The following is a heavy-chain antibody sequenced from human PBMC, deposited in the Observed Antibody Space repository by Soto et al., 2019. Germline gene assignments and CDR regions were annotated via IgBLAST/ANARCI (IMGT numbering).Heavy chain of an antibody. V-gene: IGHV3-23*01. CDR3: AKVPIASSSGGSYYYFDY. CDR1: GFTFSSYA. J-gene: IGHJ4*02. CDR2: ISRGGGST. D-gene: IGHD3-22*01. Sequence: GGSLRLSCAASGFTFSSYAMTWVRQTPGKGLEWVSAISRGGGSTYYADSVKGRFTISRDNSKNTLYVQMNSLRAEDTAVYFCAKVPIASSSGGSYYYFDYWGQGTLVTVSS.